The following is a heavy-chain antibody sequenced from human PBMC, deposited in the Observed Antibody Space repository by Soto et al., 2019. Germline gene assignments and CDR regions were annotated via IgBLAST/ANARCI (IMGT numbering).Heavy chain of an antibody. D-gene: IGHD6-6*01. Sequence: SETLSLTCAVSGGPISSSNWWSWVRQPPGKGLEWIGEIYHSGSTNYNPSLKSRVTISVDKSKNQFSLKLSSVTAADTAVYYCARVTAGIAARANRGYYYGMDVWRQGTTVTVSS. CDR2: IYHSGST. V-gene: IGHV4-4*02. CDR3: ARVTAGIAARANRGYYYGMDV. CDR1: GGPISSSNW. J-gene: IGHJ6*02.